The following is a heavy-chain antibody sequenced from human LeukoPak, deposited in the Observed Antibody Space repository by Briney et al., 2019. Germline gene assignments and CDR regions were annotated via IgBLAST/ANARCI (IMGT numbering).Heavy chain of an antibody. D-gene: IGHD5-18*01. CDR3: ASGGYSYVTYYYYMDV. CDR2: INPNSGGT. V-gene: IGHV1-2*06. J-gene: IGHJ6*03. Sequence: APVKVSCKASGYTFTGYYMHWVRQAPGQGLEWMGRINPNSGGTNYAQKFQGRVTMTRDTSISTAYMELSSLRSEDTAVYYCASGGYSYVTYYYYMDVWGKGTTVTVSS. CDR1: GYTFTGYY.